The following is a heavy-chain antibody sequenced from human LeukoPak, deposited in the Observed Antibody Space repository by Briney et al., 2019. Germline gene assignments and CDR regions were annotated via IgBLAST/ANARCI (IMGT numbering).Heavy chain of an antibody. CDR3: ARGGIVVVPAAMDYYYYYGMDV. V-gene: IGHV3-72*01. Sequence: PGGSLRLSCAVSGFTFSDHYMDWVRQAPGKGLEWVGRTRNKANSYTTEYAASVKGRFTISRDDSKNSLYLQMNSLKTEDTAVYYCARGGIVVVPAAMDYYYYYGMDVWGKGTTVTVSS. D-gene: IGHD2-2*01. CDR2: TRNKANSYTT. J-gene: IGHJ6*04. CDR1: GFTFSDHY.